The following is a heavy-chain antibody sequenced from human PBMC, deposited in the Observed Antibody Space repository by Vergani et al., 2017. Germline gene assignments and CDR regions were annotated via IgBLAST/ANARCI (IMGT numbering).Heavy chain of an antibody. D-gene: IGHD7-27*01. Sequence: EVQLVQSGAEVKKPGESLKLSCEGSGYIFTIYWIAWVRQMPGKGLELMGIIYPGDSDTRYSPSFQGQVTISADKSISSAYLQWSSLKASDTAMYYCARPRGLGTKDDAFDIWGQGTMVTGSS. CDR1: GYIFTIYW. J-gene: IGHJ3*02. V-gene: IGHV5-51*01. CDR2: IYPGDSDT. CDR3: ARPRGLGTKDDAFDI.